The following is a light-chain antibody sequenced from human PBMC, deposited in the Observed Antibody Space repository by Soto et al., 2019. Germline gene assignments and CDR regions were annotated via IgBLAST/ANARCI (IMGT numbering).Light chain of an antibody. CDR2: GIS. V-gene: IGKV3-20*01. Sequence: EVVMTQSPATLSVSPGERATLSCRASQSVTSNYLAWYRQKPGQAPRLLIYGISTRATGVPDRFSGSGSGTDFTLTISRLEPEDFAVYYCQPYTDWPLTFGQGTKV. CDR1: QSVTSNY. J-gene: IGKJ1*01. CDR3: QPYTDWPLT.